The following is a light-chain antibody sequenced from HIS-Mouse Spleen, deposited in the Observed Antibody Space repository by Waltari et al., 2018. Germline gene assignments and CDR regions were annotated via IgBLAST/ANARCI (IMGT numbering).Light chain of an antibody. CDR3: QQYGSSPPWT. CDR2: GAS. V-gene: IGKV3-20*01. J-gene: IGKJ1*01. CDR1: PSVSSSY. Sequence: EIVLTQSPGTLSLSPGERATLSCRASPSVSSSYLAWYQQKPGQAPRLLIYGASSRATGIPDRFSGRGSGTDFTLTSSRLEPEDFAVYYCQQYGSSPPWTFGQGTKVEIK.